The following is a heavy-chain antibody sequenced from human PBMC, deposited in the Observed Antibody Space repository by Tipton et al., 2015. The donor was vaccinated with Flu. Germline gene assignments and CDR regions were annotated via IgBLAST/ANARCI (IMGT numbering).Heavy chain of an antibody. CDR2: ISSSSSYI. CDR1: GFTFSSYS. Sequence: SLRLSCAASGFTFSSYSMNWVRQAPGKGLEWVSSISSSSSYIYYADSVKGRFTISRDNAKNSLYLQMNSLRAEDTAVYYCARDQAPSHNYDFWSGYYSWGWYFDLWGRGTLVTVSP. D-gene: IGHD3-3*01. CDR3: ARDQAPSHNYDFWSGYYSWGWYFDL. V-gene: IGHV3-21*01. J-gene: IGHJ2*01.